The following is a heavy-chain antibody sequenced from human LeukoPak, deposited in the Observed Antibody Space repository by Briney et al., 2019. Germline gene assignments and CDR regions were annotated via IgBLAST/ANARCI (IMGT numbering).Heavy chain of an antibody. V-gene: IGHV3-30*18. J-gene: IGHJ3*02. CDR1: GFTFSSYG. CDR3: AKIRSVGTEDAFDI. D-gene: IGHD1-1*01. CDR2: VSFDGSNK. Sequence: GRTLRLSCAASGFTFSSYGMHWVRQTPDKGLEWVAIVSFDGSNKYYADSVKGRFSISRDNSKNTLYLQMNSLRAEDTSMYYCAKIRSVGTEDAFDIWGQGTMVTVSS.